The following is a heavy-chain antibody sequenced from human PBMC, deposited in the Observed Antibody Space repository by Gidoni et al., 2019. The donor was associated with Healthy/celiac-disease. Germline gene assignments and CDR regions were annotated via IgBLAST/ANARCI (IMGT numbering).Heavy chain of an antibody. CDR2: ISSSSSYT. CDR3: ARDTGMGAWFGELLFNNGPHYYGMDV. CDR1: GLPFSVSY. J-gene: IGHJ6*02. V-gene: IGHV3-11*06. Sequence: QVQLVESGGGLVKPGGSLRLSCEASGLPFSVSYMSWIRRAPGKGLEWVSYISSSSSYTNYADSVKCRFTISRDNAKNSLYLQMNSLRAEDTAVYYCARDTGMGAWFGELLFNNGPHYYGMDVWGQGTTVTVSS. D-gene: IGHD3-10*01.